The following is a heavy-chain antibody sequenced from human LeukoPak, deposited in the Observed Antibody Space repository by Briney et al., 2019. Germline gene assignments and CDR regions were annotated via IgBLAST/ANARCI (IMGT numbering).Heavy chain of an antibody. V-gene: IGHV4-59*01. D-gene: IGHD3-22*01. Sequence: SETLSLTCTVSGGSISSYYWSWIRQPPGKGLEWIGYIYYSGSTNYNPSLKSRVTISVDTSKNQFSLKLSSVTAADTAVCYCARGYRYYYDSSGYYLDYWGQGTLVTVSS. J-gene: IGHJ4*02. CDR3: ARGYRYYYDSSGYYLDY. CDR1: GGSISSYY. CDR2: IYYSGST.